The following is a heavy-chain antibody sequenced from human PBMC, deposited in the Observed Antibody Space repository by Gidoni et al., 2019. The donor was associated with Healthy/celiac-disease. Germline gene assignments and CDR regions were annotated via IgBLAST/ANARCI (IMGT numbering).Heavy chain of an antibody. J-gene: IGHJ6*02. Sequence: QVQLVQSGAEVKKPGSSVKVSCKASGGTFSSYAISWVRQAPGQGLEWMGGIIPIFGTANYAQKFQGRVTITADESTSTAYMELSSLRSEDTAVYYCAREDYYDSSGYHVLNPGMDVWGQGTTVTVSS. V-gene: IGHV1-69*01. CDR3: AREDYYDSSGYHVLNPGMDV. D-gene: IGHD3-22*01. CDR2: IIPIFGTA. CDR1: GGTFSSYA.